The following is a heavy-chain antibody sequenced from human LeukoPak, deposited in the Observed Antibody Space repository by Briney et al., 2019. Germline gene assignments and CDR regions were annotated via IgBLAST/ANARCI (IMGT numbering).Heavy chain of an antibody. CDR2: IGSSGGT. CDR3: AREGYCSGGRCYVPFDY. CDR1: GLTVSSNC. V-gene: IGHV3-66*03. D-gene: IGHD2-15*01. J-gene: IGHJ4*02. Sequence: GGSLRLSCAASGLTVSSNCMSWVRQAPGKGLEWVSSIGSSGGTYYADSVKGRFTISRDNSKNTLYLRMNSLRAEDTAVYYCAREGYCSGGRCYVPFDYWGQGTLVTVSS.